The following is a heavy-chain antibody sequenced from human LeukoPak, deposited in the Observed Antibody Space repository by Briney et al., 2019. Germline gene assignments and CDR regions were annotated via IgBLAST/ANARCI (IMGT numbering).Heavy chain of an antibody. CDR3: ARDLDIVATIPHDAFDI. Sequence: HPGRSLRLSCAASGFTFSSYAMHWVRQAPGKGLEWVAVISYDGSNKYYADSVKGRFTISRDNAKNSLYLQMNSLRAEDTAVYYCARDLDIVATIPHDAFDIWGQGTMVTVSS. J-gene: IGHJ3*02. CDR2: ISYDGSNK. D-gene: IGHD5-12*01. V-gene: IGHV3-30-3*01. CDR1: GFTFSSYA.